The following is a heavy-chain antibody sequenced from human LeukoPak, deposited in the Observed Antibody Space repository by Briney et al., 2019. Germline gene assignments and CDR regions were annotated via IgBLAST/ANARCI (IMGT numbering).Heavy chain of an antibody. CDR1: GGSLSNYY. CDR2: INHSGST. V-gene: IGHV4-34*01. Sequence: SETLSLTCAVPGGSLSNYYWSWIRQPPGKGLEWIGEINHSGSTNYNPSLKSRVTMSVDTSKNQFSLKLGSVTAADTAVYYCARVYSYGFSSIDYWGQGTLVTVSS. D-gene: IGHD5-18*01. CDR3: ARVYSYGFSSIDY. J-gene: IGHJ4*02.